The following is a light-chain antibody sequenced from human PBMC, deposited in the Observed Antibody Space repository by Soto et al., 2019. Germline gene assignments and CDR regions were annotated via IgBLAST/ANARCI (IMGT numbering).Light chain of an antibody. CDR1: SSNIGSNY. J-gene: IGLJ1*01. Sequence: QSVLTQPPSASGTPGQRVTISCSGSSSNIGSNYVYWYQQLPGTAPKLLIYRNNQRPSGVPDRFSGSKSGTSASLAISGLRSEDEADYYCAAWDDSLSGLYVFGTGPKLTVL. CDR2: RNN. CDR3: AAWDDSLSGLYV. V-gene: IGLV1-47*01.